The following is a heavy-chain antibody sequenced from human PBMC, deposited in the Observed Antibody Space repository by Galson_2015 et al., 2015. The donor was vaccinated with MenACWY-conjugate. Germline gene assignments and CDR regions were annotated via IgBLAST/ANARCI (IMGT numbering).Heavy chain of an antibody. D-gene: IGHD6-19*01. CDR3: ARDDRDSGVFDY. CDR1: GFTVSSSY. CDR2: IYSGGST. J-gene: IGHJ4*02. Sequence: SLRLSCAVSGFTVSSSYMTWVRQAPGQGLEWVSVIYSGGSTYYADSVKGRFTISRHNSGNTLYLQMNSLKPEDTAVYYCARDDRDSGVFDYWGQGTLVTGSS. V-gene: IGHV3-53*04.